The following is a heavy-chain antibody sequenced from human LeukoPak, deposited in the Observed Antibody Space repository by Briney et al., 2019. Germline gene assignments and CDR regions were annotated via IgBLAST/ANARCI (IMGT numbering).Heavy chain of an antibody. V-gene: IGHV3-74*01. D-gene: IGHD3-3*01. CDR3: AREYYDFWSGYRRYYYYMDV. J-gene: IGHJ6*03. Sequence: PGGSLRLSCAASGFTFSSYWMHWVRQAPGKGLVWVSRINSDGSSTSYADSVKGRFTISRDNAKNTLYLQMNSLRAEDTAVYYCAREYYDFWSGYRRYYYYMDVWGKGTTVTVSS. CDR1: GFTFSSYW. CDR2: INSDGSST.